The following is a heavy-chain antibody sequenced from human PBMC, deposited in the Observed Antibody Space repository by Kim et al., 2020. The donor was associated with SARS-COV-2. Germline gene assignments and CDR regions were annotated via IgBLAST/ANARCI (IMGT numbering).Heavy chain of an antibody. CDR2: LSSNGGST. D-gene: IGHD2-8*01. V-gene: IGHV3-64D*06. J-gene: IGHJ4*02. Sequence: GGSLRLSCSASGFTFSSYAMHWVRQAPGKGLEYVSALSSNGGSTYYADSVKGRFTISRDNSKNTLYLQMSSLRAEDTAVYYCVKSRYQGIMAIDHYYFDYWGQGTLVTVSS. CDR1: GFTFSSYA. CDR3: VKSRYQGIMAIDHYYFDY.